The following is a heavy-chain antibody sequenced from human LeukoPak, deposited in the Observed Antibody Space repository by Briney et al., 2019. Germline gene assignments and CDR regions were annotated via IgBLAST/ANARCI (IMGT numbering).Heavy chain of an antibody. Sequence: GGSLRLSCAASGFSVSSTYMSWVRQAPGKGLEWVSVIYSSGNIYYIDSVKGRFTISRDTSKNTLYLQMNRLRAEDTAVYYCARGGGLDVWGQGATVTVSS. J-gene: IGHJ6*02. D-gene: IGHD3-16*01. CDR2: IYSSGNI. V-gene: IGHV3-53*01. CDR1: GFSVSSTY. CDR3: ARGGGLDV.